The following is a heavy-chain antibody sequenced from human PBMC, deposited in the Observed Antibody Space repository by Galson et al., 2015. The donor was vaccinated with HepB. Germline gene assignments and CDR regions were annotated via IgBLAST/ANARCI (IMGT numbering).Heavy chain of an antibody. CDR3: AREKNDGGWYYFDY. V-gene: IGHV3-66*02. CDR1: GFTVSSNY. J-gene: IGHJ4*02. D-gene: IGHD6-19*01. Sequence: SLRLSCAASGFTVSSNYMSWVRQAPGKGLEWVSVIYSGGSTYYADSVKGRFTISRDNSKNTLYLQMNSLRAEDTAVYYCAREKNDGGWYYFDYWGQGTLVTVSS. CDR2: IYSGGST.